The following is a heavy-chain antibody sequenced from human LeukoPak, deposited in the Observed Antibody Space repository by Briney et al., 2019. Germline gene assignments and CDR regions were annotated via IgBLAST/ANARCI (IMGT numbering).Heavy chain of an antibody. Sequence: YPSETLSLTCTVSGGSISSYYWSWIRQPAGKGLEWIERIYTSGSTNYNASLKSRVSMSVDTSKNQFSLKLSSVTAADTAVFYCARENSGSYREFDYWGQGTLVTVSS. CDR1: GGSISSYY. D-gene: IGHD1-26*01. CDR2: IYTSGST. V-gene: IGHV4-4*07. CDR3: ARENSGSYREFDY. J-gene: IGHJ4*02.